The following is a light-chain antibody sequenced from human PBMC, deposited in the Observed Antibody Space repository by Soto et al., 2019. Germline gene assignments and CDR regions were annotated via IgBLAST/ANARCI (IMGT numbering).Light chain of an antibody. CDR2: AAS. Sequence: DIQMTQSPSSLSASVGDRVTITCRASQGIGNYLVWFQQKPGKAPKSLIYAASSLHSGVPSRFSGSGFGTDFTLTISRLQPEDFATYYCQQHDSYPITSGRGTRLEIK. CDR1: QGIGNY. CDR3: QQHDSYPIT. J-gene: IGKJ5*01. V-gene: IGKV1-16*01.